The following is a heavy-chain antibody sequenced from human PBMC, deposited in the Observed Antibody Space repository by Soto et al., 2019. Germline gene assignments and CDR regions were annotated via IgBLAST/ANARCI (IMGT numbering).Heavy chain of an antibody. CDR3: VKDVRNCSSTSCYGPWFDP. V-gene: IGHV3-30*18. J-gene: IGHJ5*02. CDR1: GLTFSSYG. Sequence: GVSMRLSCAASGLTFSSYGMHWVSKAPGKRLKWMAVISYDGSNKYYADYVKGRFTISRDNSKNTLYLQMNSLRAEDTAVYYCVKDVRNCSSTSCYGPWFDPWGQGTLVTVSS. CDR2: ISYDGSNK. D-gene: IGHD2-2*01.